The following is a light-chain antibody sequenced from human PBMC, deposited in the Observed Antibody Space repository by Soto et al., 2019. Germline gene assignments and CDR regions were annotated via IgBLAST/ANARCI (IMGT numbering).Light chain of an antibody. CDR1: PSVSNS. V-gene: IGKV3-11*01. CDR3: QQRNEWPPVT. J-gene: IGKJ4*01. Sequence: ESVLTQSPATLSLSPGERATLSCRASPSVSNSLAWYQHIPGQAPRLLIYDASNRATGVPTRFSGSGSGTDFTLTISTLEPEDFAFYYCQQRNEWPPVTFGGGTRVEIK. CDR2: DAS.